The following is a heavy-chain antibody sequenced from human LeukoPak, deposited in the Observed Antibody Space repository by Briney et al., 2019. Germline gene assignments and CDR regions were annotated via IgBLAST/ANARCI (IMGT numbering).Heavy chain of an antibody. V-gene: IGHV1-69*08. D-gene: IGHD3-22*01. CDR3: ARDYYDSSGYYDAFDI. Sequence: ASVKVSCKASGYTFTGYYMHWVRQAPGQGLEWMGRIIPILGTANYAQKFQGRVTITADKSTSTAYMELSSLRSEDTAVYYCARDYYDSSGYYDAFDIWGQGTMVTVSS. J-gene: IGHJ3*02. CDR1: GYTFTGYY. CDR2: IIPILGTA.